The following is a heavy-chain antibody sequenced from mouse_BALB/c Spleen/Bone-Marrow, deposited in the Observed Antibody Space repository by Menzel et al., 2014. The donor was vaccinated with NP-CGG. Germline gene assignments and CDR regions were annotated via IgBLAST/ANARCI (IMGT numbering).Heavy chain of an antibody. CDR3: ARYDGYFDY. CDR2: INPGSGST. Sequence: VRLQESGAELVRPGTSVKVSCKASGYAFTDYLMEWLKQRPGQGLEWIGVINPGSGSTNYNEKFKDKATLTADKSSSTAYTQLSSLTSDDSAVYFCARYDGYFDYWGQGTILTVSS. J-gene: IGHJ2*01. D-gene: IGHD2-3*01. V-gene: IGHV1-54*01. CDR1: GYAFTDYL.